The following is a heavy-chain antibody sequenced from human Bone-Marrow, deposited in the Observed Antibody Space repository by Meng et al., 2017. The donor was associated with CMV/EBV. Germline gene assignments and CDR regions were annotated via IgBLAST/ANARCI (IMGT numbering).Heavy chain of an antibody. J-gene: IGHJ1*01. CDR1: GFTFSSYA. D-gene: IGHD4/OR15-4a*01. CDR2: ISYDGSNK. CDR3: ARDLTS. V-gene: IGHV3-30-3*01. Sequence: GESLKISCAASGFTFSSYAMHWVRQAPGKGLEWVAVISYDGSNKYYADSVKGRFTISRDNSKNTLYLQINSLRAEDTAVYYCARDLTSWGQGTLVTVSS.